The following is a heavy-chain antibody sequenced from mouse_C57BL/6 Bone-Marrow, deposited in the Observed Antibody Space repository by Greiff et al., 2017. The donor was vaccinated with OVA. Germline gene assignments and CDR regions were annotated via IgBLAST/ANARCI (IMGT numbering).Heavy chain of an antibody. V-gene: IGHV7-3*01. CDR3: ARYGYGAY. CDR2: IRNKANGYTT. CDR1: GFTFTDYY. Sequence: EVKLMESGGGLVQPGGSLSLSCAASGFTFTDYYMSWVRQPPGKALEWLGFIRNKANGYTTEYSASVKGRFTISRDNSQSILYLQMNALRAEDSATYYCARYGYGAYWGQGTLVTVSA. D-gene: IGHD1-1*02. J-gene: IGHJ3*01.